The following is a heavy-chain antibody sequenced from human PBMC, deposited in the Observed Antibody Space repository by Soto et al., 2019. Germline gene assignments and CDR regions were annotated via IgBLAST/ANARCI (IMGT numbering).Heavy chain of an antibody. CDR3: ARLGAYFQALDS. J-gene: IGHJ4*02. D-gene: IGHD3-16*01. CDR1: NGSISPNY. V-gene: IGHV4-59*08. CDR2: IYFAGTT. Sequence: QVQLQESGPGLVKPSETLSLTCTVSNGSISPNYWSWIRQPPGKGLEWIGYIYFAGTTTYNPSLKSRVTISPDASKNRFSLRLTSVTAADTAVYYCARLGAYFQALDSWGQGTLVTVSS.